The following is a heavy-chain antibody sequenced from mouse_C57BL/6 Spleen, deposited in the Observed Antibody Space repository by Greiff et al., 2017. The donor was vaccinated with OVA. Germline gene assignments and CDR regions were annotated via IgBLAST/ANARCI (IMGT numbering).Heavy chain of an antibody. Sequence: EVKLVESGGDLVKPGGSLKLSCAASGFTFSSYGMSWVRQTPDKRLEWVATISSGGSYTYSPDSVKGRFTISRDNAKNTLYLQMSSLKSEDTAMYYCARDYGSSYWYFDVWGTGTTVTVSS. J-gene: IGHJ1*03. CDR3: ARDYGSSYWYFDV. CDR2: ISSGGSYT. CDR1: GFTFSSYG. D-gene: IGHD1-1*01. V-gene: IGHV5-6*01.